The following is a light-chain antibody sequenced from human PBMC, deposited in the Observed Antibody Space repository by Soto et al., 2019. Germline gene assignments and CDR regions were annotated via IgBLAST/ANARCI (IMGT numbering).Light chain of an antibody. J-gene: IGKJ1*01. CDR1: QTISSW. CDR2: KAS. V-gene: IGKV1-5*03. CDR3: QHYNSYSEA. Sequence: DIQMTQSPSTLSGSVGDRVTITCRASQTISSWLAWYQQKPGKAPKLLIYKASTLKSGVPSRFSGSGSGTEFTLTIGSLQPDDFAPYYCQHYNSYSEAFGQGTKVDIK.